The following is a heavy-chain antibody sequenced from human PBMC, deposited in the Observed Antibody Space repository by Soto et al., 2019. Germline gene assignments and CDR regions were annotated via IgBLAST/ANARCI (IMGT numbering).Heavy chain of an antibody. Sequence: QLVQSGAEVKKPGASVKVSCKTSGYTFTNHAIHWVRQAPGQRLEWMGWNNPGNGYTKYSQDFQGRVAFTRDTSASIADMELTSLTSEDMAIYYCARDVCSGFRCPFDSGMDVWGQGTTVTVSS. J-gene: IGHJ6*02. CDR3: ARDVCSGFRCPFDSGMDV. D-gene: IGHD2-15*01. CDR1: GYTFTNHA. CDR2: NNPGNGYT. V-gene: IGHV1-3*02.